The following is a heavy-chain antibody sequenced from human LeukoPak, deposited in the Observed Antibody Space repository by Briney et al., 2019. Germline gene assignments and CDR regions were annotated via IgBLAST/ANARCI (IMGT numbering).Heavy chain of an antibody. D-gene: IGHD5-24*01. Sequence: GASVKVSCKASGYTFTSYDINWVRQATGQGLEWMGWMNPNSGNTGYAQKFQGRVTMTRNTSISTAYMELSSLRSEDTAVYYCARPDTGYNFLGYYYYYGMDVWGQGTTVTVSS. CDR2: MNPNSGNT. V-gene: IGHV1-8*01. J-gene: IGHJ6*02. CDR1: GYTFTSYD. CDR3: ARPDTGYNFLGYYYYYGMDV.